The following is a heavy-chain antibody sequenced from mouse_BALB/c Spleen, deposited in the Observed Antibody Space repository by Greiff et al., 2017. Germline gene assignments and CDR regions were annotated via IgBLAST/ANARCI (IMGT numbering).Heavy chain of an antibody. CDR3: ASIRVLRYPDY. V-gene: IGHV1-9*01. D-gene: IGHD1-1*01. CDR1: GYTFSSYW. CDR2: ILPGSGST. J-gene: IGHJ2*01. Sequence: QVQLQQSGAELMKPGASVKISCKATGYTFSSYWIEWVKQRPGHGLEWIGEILPGSGSTNYNEKFKGKATFTADTSSNTAYMQLSSLTSEDSAVYYCASIRVLRYPDYWGQGTTLTVSS.